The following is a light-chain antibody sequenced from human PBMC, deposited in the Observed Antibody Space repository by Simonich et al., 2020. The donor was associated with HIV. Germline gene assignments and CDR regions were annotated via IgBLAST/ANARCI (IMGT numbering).Light chain of an antibody. J-gene: IGKJ1*01. CDR3: QQYYSTPPT. CDR2: WAS. CDR1: RTILYSSNNKNY. V-gene: IGKV4-1*01. Sequence: DIVMTQSPDSLAVSLGERATINCKSSRTILYSSNNKNYFAWYQQKPGQPPKLLIYWASPREAGVPDRFSASGSGTDFTLTISSLQAEDVAVYSCQQYYSTPPTFGQGTKVEIK.